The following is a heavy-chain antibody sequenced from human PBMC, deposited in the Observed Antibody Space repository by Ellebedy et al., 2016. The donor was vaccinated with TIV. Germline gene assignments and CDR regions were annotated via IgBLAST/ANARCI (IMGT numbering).Heavy chain of an antibody. CDR3: ARGPDTYHNWYFDL. V-gene: IGHV1-2*02. CDR1: GYTFTGYY. J-gene: IGHJ2*01. CDR2: INPNSGGT. Sequence: ASVKVSXXASGYTFTGYYMHWVRQAPGQGLEWMGWINPNSGGTNYAQKFQGRVTMTRDTSISTAYMELRSLRSDDTAVYYCARGPDTYHNWYFDLWGRGTLVTVSS. D-gene: IGHD3-22*01.